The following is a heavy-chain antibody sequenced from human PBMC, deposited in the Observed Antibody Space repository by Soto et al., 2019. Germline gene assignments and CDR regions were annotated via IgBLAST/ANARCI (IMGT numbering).Heavy chain of an antibody. CDR3: ARGKYYHFLCCYYPTDLRFDP. V-gene: IGHV3-30*19. CDR2: ISYDGSNK. J-gene: IGHJ5*02. Sequence: PVGSLRLSCAASGITFRRHSMSWVRQAPGKGLEWVAVISYDGSNKYYADSVKGRFTISRDNSKNTLYLQMNSLRAEDTAVYYCARGKYYHFLCCYYPTDLRFDPCGQRSPVTVS. CDR1: GITFRRHS. D-gene: IGHD3-3*01.